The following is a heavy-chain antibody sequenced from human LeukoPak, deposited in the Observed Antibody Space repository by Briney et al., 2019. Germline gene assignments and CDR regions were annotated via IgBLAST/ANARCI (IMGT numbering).Heavy chain of an antibody. Sequence: RSETLSLTCAVSGGSVSTTGYYWGWIRQPPGKGLEWFGHIFYSGGTYYNPSLENRVIISVDTSKNQFSLQLNSLTAADTAVYFCATISTSTGFFDYWGQGTLVTVSS. CDR3: ATISTSTGFFDY. J-gene: IGHJ4*02. CDR1: GGSVSTTGYY. V-gene: IGHV4-39*07. CDR2: IFYSGGT. D-gene: IGHD2-15*01.